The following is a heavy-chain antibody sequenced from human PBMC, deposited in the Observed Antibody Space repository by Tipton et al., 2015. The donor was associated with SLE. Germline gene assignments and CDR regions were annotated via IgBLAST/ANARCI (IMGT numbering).Heavy chain of an antibody. Sequence: SLRLSCAASGFTFSDYYMNWIRQAPGKGLEWVSYISSSGSTIYYADSVKGRFTISRDNAKNSLYLQMNSLRAEDTAVYYCARGAYCSGGSCYSSYFDYWGQGTLVTVSS. J-gene: IGHJ4*02. CDR2: ISSSGSTI. V-gene: IGHV3-11*01. CDR1: GFTFSDYY. CDR3: ARGAYCSGGSCYSSYFDY. D-gene: IGHD2-15*01.